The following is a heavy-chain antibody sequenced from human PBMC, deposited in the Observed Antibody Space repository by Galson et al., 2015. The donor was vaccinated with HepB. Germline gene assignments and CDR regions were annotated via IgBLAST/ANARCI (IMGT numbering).Heavy chain of an antibody. D-gene: IGHD3-10*01. CDR2: TYYRSKWYS. Sequence: CAISGDSVSRDTVGWNWIRQSPSRGLEWLGRTYYRSKWYSDYAISVKSRIIINADSSTNQFFLQLNSVTPEDTAVYYGTRVAHLGRGMNVWGQGTTVTV. CDR3: TRVAHLGRGMNV. J-gene: IGHJ6*02. CDR1: GDSVSRDTVG. V-gene: IGHV6-1*01.